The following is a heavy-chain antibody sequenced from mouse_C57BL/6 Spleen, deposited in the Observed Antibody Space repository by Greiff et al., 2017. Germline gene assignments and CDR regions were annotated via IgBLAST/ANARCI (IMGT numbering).Heavy chain of an antibody. Sequence: QLKQSGPGLAKPSQTLSLTCSVTGYSITSDYWNWIRKFPGNKLEYMGYISYSGSTYYNPSLKSRISITRDTSKNQYYLQLNSVTTEDTATYYCARLKYYGSSYGYFDVWGTGTTVTVSS. CDR3: ARLKYYGSSYGYFDV. CDR2: ISYSGST. CDR1: GYSITSDY. D-gene: IGHD1-1*01. J-gene: IGHJ1*03. V-gene: IGHV3-8*01.